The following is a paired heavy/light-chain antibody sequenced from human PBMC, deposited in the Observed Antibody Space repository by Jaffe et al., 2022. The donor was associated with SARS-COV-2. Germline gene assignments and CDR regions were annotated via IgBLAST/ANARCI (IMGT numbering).Light chain of an antibody. Sequence: QSALTQPASVSGSPGQSITISCTGTSSDVGSYNLVSWYQQHPGKAPKLMIYEGSKRPSGVSNRFSGSKSGNTASLTISGLQAEDEADYYCCSYAGSVYVFGTGTKVTVL. CDR2: EGS. V-gene: IGLV2-23*01. J-gene: IGLJ1*01. CDR1: SSDVGSYNL. CDR3: CSYAGSVYV.
Heavy chain of an antibody. J-gene: IGHJ3*02. Sequence: QVQLVESGGGLVKPGGSLRLSCAASGFTFSDYYMSWIRQAPGKGLEWVSYISSSGSTIYYADSVKGRFTISRDNAKNSLYLQMNSLRAEDTAVYYCARRGQWLVLDAFDIWGQGTMVTVSS. CDR1: GFTFSDYY. D-gene: IGHD6-19*01. CDR2: ISSSGSTI. CDR3: ARRGQWLVLDAFDI. V-gene: IGHV3-11*01.